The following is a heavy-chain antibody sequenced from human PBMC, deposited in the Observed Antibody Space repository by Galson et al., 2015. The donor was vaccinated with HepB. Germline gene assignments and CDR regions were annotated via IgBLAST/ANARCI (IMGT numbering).Heavy chain of an antibody. D-gene: IGHD2-21*02. Sequence: SLRLSCAASGFTFSRYAMSWVRQAPGEGLEWVLSIGGSSTGPYYADSVKGRFTISRDNSKNTLYLQMDSLRAEDTAVYYCAKVAILGVTPHYFDYLGQGTLVTVSS. CDR1: GFTFSRYA. V-gene: IGHV3-23*01. CDR2: IGGSSTGP. CDR3: AKVAILGVTPHYFDY. J-gene: IGHJ4*02.